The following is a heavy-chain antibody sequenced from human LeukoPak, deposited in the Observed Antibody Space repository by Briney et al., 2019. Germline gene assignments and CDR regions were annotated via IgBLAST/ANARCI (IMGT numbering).Heavy chain of an antibody. Sequence: SETLSLTCAVYGGSFSGYYWSWIRQPPGKGLEWIGEINHSGSTNYNPPLKSRVTISVDTSKNQFSLKLSSVTAADTAVYYCARGHRASVVILDYWGQGTPVTVSS. V-gene: IGHV4-34*01. CDR3: ARGHRASVVILDY. D-gene: IGHD2/OR15-2a*01. J-gene: IGHJ4*02. CDR2: INHSGST. CDR1: GGSFSGYY.